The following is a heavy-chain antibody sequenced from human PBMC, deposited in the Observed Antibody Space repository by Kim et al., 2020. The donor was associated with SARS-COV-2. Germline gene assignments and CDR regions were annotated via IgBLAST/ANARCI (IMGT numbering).Heavy chain of an antibody. CDR1: GITVSGNY. D-gene: IGHD2-2*01. Sequence: GGSLRLSCAASGITVSGNYMTWVRQAPGKALEWVSVTYGDASSAHADSVRGRFSTARDTSRNTDFLQLSSVNAEDTAVYYCATRSSAWNSWYFDLWGRGTLVTVSS. J-gene: IGHJ2*01. CDR3: ATRSSAWNSWYFDL. CDR2: TYGDASS. V-gene: IGHV3-53*05.